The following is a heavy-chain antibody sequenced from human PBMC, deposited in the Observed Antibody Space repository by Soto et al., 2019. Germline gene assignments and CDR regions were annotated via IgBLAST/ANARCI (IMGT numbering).Heavy chain of an antibody. Sequence: LCLSRAVSGLTFSSYGMHWVRQAPCKGVEWGGVIAYDGSNKHYADSVKFRFTISRDNSKNTLSLKMKSQREEDTAVYYGAKEPVDRGDYHYYGTDVWGRWNMGTVSS. J-gene: IGHJ6*01. CDR2: IAYDGSNK. CDR1: GLTFSSYG. CDR3: AKEPVDRGDYHYYGTDV. V-gene: IGHV3-30*18. D-gene: IGHD2-21*01.